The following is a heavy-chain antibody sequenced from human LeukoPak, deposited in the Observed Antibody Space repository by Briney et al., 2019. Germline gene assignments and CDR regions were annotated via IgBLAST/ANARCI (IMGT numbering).Heavy chain of an antibody. Sequence: PSETLSLTCTVSGYSLTNGYYWVWIRQPPGKGLEWIGAVYHSGSTYYNPSLRSRVATSVDTSKNQFSLKLISVTAADTAVYFCARSAPYYYHYLDVCGKGTTVTVSS. V-gene: IGHV4-38-2*02. CDR2: VYHSGST. J-gene: IGHJ6*03. CDR3: ARSAPYYYHYLDV. CDR1: GYSLTNGYY. D-gene: IGHD6-25*01.